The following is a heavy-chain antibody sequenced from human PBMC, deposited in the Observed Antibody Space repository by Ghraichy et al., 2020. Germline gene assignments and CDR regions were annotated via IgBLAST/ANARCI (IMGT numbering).Heavy chain of an antibody. Sequence: SETLSLTCTVSGGSISSSSYYWGWIRQPPGKGLEWIGRIYYSGSTYYNPSLKSRVTISVDTSKNQFSLKLSSVTAADTAVDYCARPDTVMVAADAFHIWGQGTMVTVYS. J-gene: IGHJ3*02. CDR3: ARPDTVMVAADAFHI. D-gene: IGHD5-18*01. CDR2: IYYSGST. V-gene: IGHV4-39*01. CDR1: GGSISSSSYY.